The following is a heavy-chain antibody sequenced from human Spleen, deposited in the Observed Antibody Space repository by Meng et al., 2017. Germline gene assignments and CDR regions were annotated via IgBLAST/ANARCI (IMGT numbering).Heavy chain of an antibody. J-gene: IGHJ4*02. D-gene: IGHD6-19*01. CDR1: GFTFSSYA. Sequence: GESLKISCAASGFTFSSYAMSWVRQAPGKGLEWVSAISGSGGSTYYADSVKGRFTISRDNSKNTLYLQMNSLRAEDTAVYYCARDSSAWKFDYWGQGTLVTVSS. CDR2: ISGSGGST. CDR3: ARDSSAWKFDY. V-gene: IGHV3-23*01.